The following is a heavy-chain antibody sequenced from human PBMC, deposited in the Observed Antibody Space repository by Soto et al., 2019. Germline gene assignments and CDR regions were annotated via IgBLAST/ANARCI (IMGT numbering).Heavy chain of an antibody. V-gene: IGHV3-33*01. CDR2: IWYDGSNK. Sequence: PGGSLRLSCAASGFTFSSYGMHWVRQALGKGLEWVAVIWYDGSNKYYADSVKGRFTISRDNSKNTLYLQMNSLRAEDTAVYYCASESVAGDYFDYWGQGTLVTVSS. CDR1: GFTFSSYG. J-gene: IGHJ4*02. D-gene: IGHD6-19*01. CDR3: ASESVAGDYFDY.